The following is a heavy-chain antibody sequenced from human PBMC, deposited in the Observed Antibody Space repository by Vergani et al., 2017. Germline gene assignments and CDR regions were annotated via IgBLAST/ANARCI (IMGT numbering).Heavy chain of an antibody. CDR3: ARDKESRYYDMLTGYKQDPQTFDY. CDR1: GYTFTSYG. CDR2: ISAYNGNT. D-gene: IGHD3-9*01. Sequence: QVQLVQSGAEVKKPGASVKVSCKASGYTFTSYGISWVRQAPGQGLEWMGWISAYNGNTNYAQKLQGRVTMTTDTPTSTAYMDMRSLRSDDTAVYYCARDKESRYYDMLTGYKQDPQTFDYWGQGTLVTVSS. V-gene: IGHV1-18*01. J-gene: IGHJ4*02.